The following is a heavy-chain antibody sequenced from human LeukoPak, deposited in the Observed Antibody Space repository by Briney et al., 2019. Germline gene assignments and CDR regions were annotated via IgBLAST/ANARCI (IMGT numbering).Heavy chain of an antibody. J-gene: IGHJ4*02. CDR3: ATTRGGGRLGSFDY. D-gene: IGHD1-26*01. Sequence: PSETLSLTCTVSGGSISSSSYYWGWIRQPPGKGLEWIGSIYYSGSTYCNPSLKSRVTISVDTSKNRFSLKLSSVTAADTAVYYCATTRGGGRLGSFDYWGQGTLVIVSS. CDR1: GGSISSSSYY. V-gene: IGHV4-39*01. CDR2: IYYSGST.